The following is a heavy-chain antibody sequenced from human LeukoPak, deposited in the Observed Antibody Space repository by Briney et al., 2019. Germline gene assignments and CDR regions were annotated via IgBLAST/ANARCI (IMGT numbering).Heavy chain of an antibody. CDR2: ISYDGSNK. Sequence: PGRSLRLSCAASGFTFSSYAMHWVRQAPGKGLEWVAVISYDGSNKYYADSVKGRFTISRDNSKNTLYLQMNSLRAEDTAVYYCARSLERDYSGSGNYYMNNWFDPWGQGTLVTVSS. D-gene: IGHD3-10*01. CDR1: GFTFSSYA. V-gene: IGHV3-30-3*01. CDR3: ARSLERDYSGSGNYYMNNWFDP. J-gene: IGHJ5*02.